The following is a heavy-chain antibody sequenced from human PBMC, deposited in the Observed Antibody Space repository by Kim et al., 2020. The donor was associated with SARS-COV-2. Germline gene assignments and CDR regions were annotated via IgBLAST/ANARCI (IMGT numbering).Heavy chain of an antibody. J-gene: IGHJ4*02. D-gene: IGHD1-1*01. V-gene: IGHV3-33*08. CDR3: AREDTYKFDY. CDR2: IWYDGSYK. CDR1: GFTFRSYG. Sequence: GGSLRLSCAASGFTFRSYGMHWVRQAPGKGLEWMAVIWYDGSYKYYADSVKGRFTISRDNSKNTLYLQMNSLRAEDTAVYYCAREDTYKFDYWGQGTLVTVSS.